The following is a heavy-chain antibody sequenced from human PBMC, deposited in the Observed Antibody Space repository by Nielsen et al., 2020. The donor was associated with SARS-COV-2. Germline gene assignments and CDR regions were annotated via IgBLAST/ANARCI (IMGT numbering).Heavy chain of an antibody. V-gene: IGHV1-8*01. Sequence: WVRQAPGQGLEWVGWMKPNSGQTGYAQRFQGRVTLTRDTAMSTAYMELSGLRSDDTAVYYCARDYGGDSGWFDPWGQGTLVTVSS. CDR3: ARDYGGDSGWFDP. D-gene: IGHD4-23*01. CDR2: MKPNSGQT. J-gene: IGHJ5*02.